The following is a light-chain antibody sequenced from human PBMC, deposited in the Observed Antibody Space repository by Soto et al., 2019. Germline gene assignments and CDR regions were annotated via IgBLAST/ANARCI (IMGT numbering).Light chain of an antibody. CDR2: DAS. J-gene: IGKJ4*01. CDR3: QQYGSSPT. CDR1: QSVTSNY. Sequence: EIVMTQSPATLSVSPWERASLSFWASQSVTSNYLAWYQQKPGQAPTLLIYDASSRATGIPDRFTGGGAGTGFTLTISRLEPEDSAVYYCQQYGSSPTFGGGTKVDIK. V-gene: IGKV3-20*01.